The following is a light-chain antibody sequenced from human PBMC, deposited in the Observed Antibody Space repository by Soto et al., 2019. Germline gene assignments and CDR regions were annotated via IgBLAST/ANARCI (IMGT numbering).Light chain of an antibody. Sequence: DIVMTQSPDSLAVSLGERATFNCKSSQSILDRSKNKYYLAWYQQKSGQPPKLLIYWASLREPGVPDRFTGSGSGTDFTLTISSLQAEDVEVYYCQQYFTSPWTFGQGTKVEI. CDR3: QQYFTSPWT. CDR2: WAS. J-gene: IGKJ1*01. CDR1: QSILDRSKNKYY. V-gene: IGKV4-1*01.